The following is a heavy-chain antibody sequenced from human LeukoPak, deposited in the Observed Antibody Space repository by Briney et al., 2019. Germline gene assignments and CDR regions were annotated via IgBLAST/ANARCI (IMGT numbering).Heavy chain of an antibody. J-gene: IGHJ5*02. Sequence: SETLSLTCIVSGGSISSHYWSWIRQPPGKGLEWIGYIYYTGSTNYNPPLKSRVTISVDTSKNQFSLKLSSVTAADTAMYYCARGPVTTSGNCFGPWGQGTLVTVSS. CDR3: ARGPVTTSGNCFGP. D-gene: IGHD4-17*01. CDR1: GGSISSHY. V-gene: IGHV4-59*08. CDR2: IYYTGST.